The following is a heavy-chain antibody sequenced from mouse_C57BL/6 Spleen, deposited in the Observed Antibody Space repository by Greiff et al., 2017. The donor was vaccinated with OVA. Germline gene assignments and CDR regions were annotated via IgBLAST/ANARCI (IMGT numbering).Heavy chain of an antibody. CDR1: GHAFSSSW. CDR2: IYPGDGDT. D-gene: IGHD2-4*01. J-gene: IGHJ3*01. Sequence: QVQLKESGPELVKPGASVKISCKASGHAFSSSWMNWVKQRPGKGLEWIGRIYPGDGDTNYNGKFKGKATLTADKSSSTAYMQLSSLTSEDSAVYVCARRGGYDYDAFAYWGQGTLVTVSA. CDR3: ARRGGYDYDAFAY. V-gene: IGHV1-82*01.